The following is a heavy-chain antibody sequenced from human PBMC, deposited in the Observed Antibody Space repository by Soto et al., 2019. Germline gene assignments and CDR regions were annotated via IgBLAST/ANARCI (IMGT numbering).Heavy chain of an antibody. V-gene: IGHV4-31*03. CDR3: ARVYRQSGYSSSWVLDS. CDR2: IYYSGST. Sequence: QVQLQESGPGLVKPSQTLSLICTVSGGSINSGGYYWSWIRQHPGKGLEWIGYIYYSGSTYYNPFLRSRVTISAGASENQFSLKLSSVSSADKAVYFCARVYRQSGYSSSWVLDSWGQGTLVNVSS. J-gene: IGHJ4*02. CDR1: GGSINSGGYY. D-gene: IGHD6-13*01.